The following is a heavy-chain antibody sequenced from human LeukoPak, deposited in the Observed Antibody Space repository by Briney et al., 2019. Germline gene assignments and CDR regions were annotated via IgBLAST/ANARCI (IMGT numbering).Heavy chain of an antibody. D-gene: IGHD1-14*01. V-gene: IGHV4-39*01. CDR3: ARGGSVTYRIDY. J-gene: IGHJ4*02. Sequence: SETLSLTCTVSGGSISSSSYYWGWIRQPPGKGLEWIGSIFYSGSTYYNPSLKSRVTISVDPYKTQFSLKLSSVTAADTAVYYCARGGSVTYRIDYWGQGTLVTVS. CDR2: IFYSGST. CDR1: GGSISSSSYY.